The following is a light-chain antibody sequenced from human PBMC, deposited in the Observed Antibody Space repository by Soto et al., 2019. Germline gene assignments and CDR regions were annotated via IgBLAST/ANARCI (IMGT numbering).Light chain of an antibody. Sequence: EIVLTHSPGTLSLSPLERATLSFRASQSVSNNYLAWYQQKPGQAPRLLIYGASSRATGIPDRFSGSGSGTDFTLTISRLEPEDFAVYYCQQYGSSPLFGPGTKVDIK. V-gene: IGKV3-20*01. J-gene: IGKJ3*01. CDR3: QQYGSSPL. CDR1: QSVSNNY. CDR2: GAS.